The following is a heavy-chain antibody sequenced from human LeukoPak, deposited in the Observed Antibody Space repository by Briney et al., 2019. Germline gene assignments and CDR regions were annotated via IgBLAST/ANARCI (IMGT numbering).Heavy chain of an antibody. CDR2: INWNGGST. Sequence: GGSLRLSCAASGFTFSSYEMNWVRQAPGKGLEWVSGINWNGGSTGYADSVKGRLTISRDNAKNSLYLQMNSLRAEDTALYYCARDYYDSSGNFDYWGQGTLVTVSS. D-gene: IGHD3-22*01. CDR1: GFTFSSYE. CDR3: ARDYYDSSGNFDY. J-gene: IGHJ4*02. V-gene: IGHV3-20*04.